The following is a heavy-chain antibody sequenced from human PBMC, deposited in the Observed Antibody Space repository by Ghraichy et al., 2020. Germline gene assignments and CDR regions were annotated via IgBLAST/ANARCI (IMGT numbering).Heavy chain of an antibody. J-gene: IGHJ5*02. CDR1: GFTFSRLH. CDR3: AKDLSVTEAADWFDP. D-gene: IGHD5/OR15-5a*01. Sequence: GGSLRLSCAASGFTFSRLHMSWVRQAPGKGLEWVSSIDGSGGETHYADFVKGRFTISRDNSRNTLYLQMNSLRVEDTAVYYCAKDLSVTEAADWFDPSDQGNRVTVSS. CDR2: IDGSGGET. V-gene: IGHV3-23*01.